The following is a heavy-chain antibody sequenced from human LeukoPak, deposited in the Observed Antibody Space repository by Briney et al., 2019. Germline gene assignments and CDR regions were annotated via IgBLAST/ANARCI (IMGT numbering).Heavy chain of an antibody. V-gene: IGHV4-34*01. CDR1: GGSFSGYY. D-gene: IGHD4-23*01. CDR3: ARAFVGNSGGARSDV. J-gene: IGHJ6*02. CDR2: INHTGRT. Sequence: KPSETPSLTCAVYGGSFSGYYWTWIRQPPGKGLEWIGKINHTGRTNYNPSLRSRVTISIDTSSSQFSLNLTSVTAADTALYYCARAFVGNSGGARSDVWGQGTTVTVSS.